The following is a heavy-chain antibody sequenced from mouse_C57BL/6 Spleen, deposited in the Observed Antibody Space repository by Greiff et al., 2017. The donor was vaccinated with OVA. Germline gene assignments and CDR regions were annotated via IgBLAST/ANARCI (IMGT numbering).Heavy chain of an antibody. J-gene: IGHJ2*01. CDR2: IDPEDGET. D-gene: IGHD1-1*01. V-gene: IGHV14-2*01. Sequence: VQLKESGAELVKPGASVKLSCTASGFNIKDYYMHWVKQRTEQGLEWIGRIDPEDGETKYAPKFQGKATIPADTSSNTAYLQLSSLTSEDTAVFYGARRINTTVAYYCDYWGQGTTRTVSA. CDR1: GFNIKDYY. CDR3: ARRINTTVAYYCDY.